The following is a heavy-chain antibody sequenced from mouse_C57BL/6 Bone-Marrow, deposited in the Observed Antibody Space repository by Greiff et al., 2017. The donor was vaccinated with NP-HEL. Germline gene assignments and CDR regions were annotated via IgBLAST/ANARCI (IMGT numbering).Heavy chain of an antibody. V-gene: IGHV1-72*01. J-gene: IGHJ2*01. CDR1: GYTFTNYW. Sequence: VQLQQPGAELVKPGASVKLSCKASGYTFTNYWMHWVQQRPGRGLEWIGRIDPKSGGTKYNEKFKSKATLTVDNTSSPAYMLLSSLTSEDSAVYYCARYYSGSGYFDYWGQGTTLTVSS. CDR2: IDPKSGGT. CDR3: ARYYSGSGYFDY. D-gene: IGHD1-1*01.